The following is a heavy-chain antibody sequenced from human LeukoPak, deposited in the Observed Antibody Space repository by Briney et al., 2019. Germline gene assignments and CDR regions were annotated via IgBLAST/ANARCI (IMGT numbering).Heavy chain of an antibody. CDR2: IIPIFGTA. J-gene: IGHJ4*02. CDR1: GGTFSSYA. CDR3: ARDSMTTADY. V-gene: IGHV1-69*05. Sequence: SVKVSCKASGGTFSSYAISWVRQAPGQGLEWMGGIIPIFGTANYAQKLQGRVTMTTDTSTSTAYMELRSLRSDDTAVYYCARDSMTTADYWGQGTLVTVSS. D-gene: IGHD4-17*01.